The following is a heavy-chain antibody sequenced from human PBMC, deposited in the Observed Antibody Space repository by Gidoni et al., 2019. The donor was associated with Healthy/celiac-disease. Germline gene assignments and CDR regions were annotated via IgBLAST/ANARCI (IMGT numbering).Heavy chain of an antibody. V-gene: IGHV3-30*18. CDR1: GFTFSSYG. CDR2: ISYDGSNK. CDR3: AKDAELSTWGMDV. J-gene: IGHJ6*02. D-gene: IGHD3-16*02. Sequence: QVQLVESGGGVVQPGRSLRLSCAASGFTFSSYGMPWVRQAPGKGLEWVAVISYDGSNKYYADSVKGRFTISRDNSKNTLYLQMNSLRAEDTAVYYCAKDAELSTWGMDVWGQGTTVTVSS.